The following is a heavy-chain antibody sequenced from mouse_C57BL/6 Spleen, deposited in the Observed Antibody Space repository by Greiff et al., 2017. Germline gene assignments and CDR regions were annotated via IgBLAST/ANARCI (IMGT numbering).Heavy chain of an antibody. CDR3: ARRGGLPWYFDV. V-gene: IGHV1-26*01. J-gene: IGHJ1*03. Sequence: EVQLQQSGPELVKPGASVKISCKASGYTFTDYYMNWVKQSHGKSLEWIGAINPNNGGTSYNQKFKGKATLTVDKASSTAYMELRSLTSEDSAVYYCARRGGLPWYFDVWGTGTTVTVSS. CDR2: INPNNGGT. D-gene: IGHD2-4*01. CDR1: GYTFTDYY.